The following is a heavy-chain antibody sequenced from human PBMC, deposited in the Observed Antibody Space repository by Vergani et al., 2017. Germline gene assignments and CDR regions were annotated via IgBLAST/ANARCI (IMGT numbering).Heavy chain of an antibody. CDR2: INSDGSST. D-gene: IGHD5-12*01. V-gene: IGHV3-74*01. CDR3: ARDQDSGYDWGFDP. CDR1: GFTFSSYW. J-gene: IGHJ5*02. Sequence: EVQLVESGGGLVQPGGSLRLSCAASGFTFSSYWMHWVRQAPGKGLVWVSRINSDGSSTSYADSVKGRFTISRDNSKNTLYLQMNSLRAEDTAVYYCARDQDSGYDWGFDPWGQGTLVTVSS.